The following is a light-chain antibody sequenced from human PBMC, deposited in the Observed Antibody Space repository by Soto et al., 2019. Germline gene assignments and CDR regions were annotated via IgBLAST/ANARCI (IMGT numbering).Light chain of an antibody. CDR2: DAT. CDR3: QQSNCCPLT. V-gene: IGKV1-5*01. Sequence: DIQMTQSPSTLSASVGVKVTITCRASQSISFWLAWSQQKPGSAPNLLIYDATTLGGGVPSRVSGSGSGTEFTLIISNLQPADFAAYYCQQSNCCPLTFGGGTRVEIK. CDR1: QSISFW. J-gene: IGKJ4*01.